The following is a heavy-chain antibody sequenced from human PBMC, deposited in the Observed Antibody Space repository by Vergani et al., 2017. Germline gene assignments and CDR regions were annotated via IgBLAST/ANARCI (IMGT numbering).Heavy chain of an antibody. J-gene: IGHJ4*02. CDR2: IIPIFGTA. CDR3: ARDRGVATRGGYSYAFDY. Sequence: QVQLVQSGAEVKKPGSSVKVSCKASGGTFSSYAISWVRQAPGQGLEWMGRIIPIFGTANYAQKFQGRVTITADESTRTAYMGLSSLRAEDTAVYYCARDRGVATRGGYSYAFDYWGQGTLVTVSS. D-gene: IGHD5-18*01. V-gene: IGHV1-69*18. CDR1: GGTFSSYA.